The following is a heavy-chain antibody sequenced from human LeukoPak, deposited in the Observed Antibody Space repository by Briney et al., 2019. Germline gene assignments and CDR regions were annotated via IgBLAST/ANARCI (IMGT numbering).Heavy chain of an antibody. CDR1: GYTFTSYD. J-gene: IGHJ6*02. Sequence: ASVKVSCKASGYTFTSYDINWVRQATGQGLEWMGWMNPNSGNTGYAQKFQGRVTMTRNTSISTAYMELSSLRSEDTAVYYCARGDFWSGYYTGMDVWGQGTTVTVFS. D-gene: IGHD3-3*01. V-gene: IGHV1-8*01. CDR2: MNPNSGNT. CDR3: ARGDFWSGYYTGMDV.